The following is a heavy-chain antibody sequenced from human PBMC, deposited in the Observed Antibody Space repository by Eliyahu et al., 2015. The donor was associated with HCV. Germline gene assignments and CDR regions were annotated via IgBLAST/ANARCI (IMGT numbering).Heavy chain of an antibody. CDR1: GFTFSSYA. J-gene: IGHJ5*02. CDR3: AKDKKWEYFSEGENNWFDP. D-gene: IGHD1-26*01. Sequence: ASGFTFSSYAMSWVRQAPGKGLXWVSAISGSGGSTYYADSVKGRFTISRDNSKNTLYLQMNSLRAEDTAVYYCAKDKKWEYFSEGENNWFDPWGQGTLVTVSS. V-gene: IGHV3-23*01. CDR2: ISGSGGST.